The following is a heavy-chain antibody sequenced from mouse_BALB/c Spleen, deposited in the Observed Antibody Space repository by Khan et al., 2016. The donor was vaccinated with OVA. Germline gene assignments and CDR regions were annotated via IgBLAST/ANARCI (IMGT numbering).Heavy chain of an antibody. J-gene: IGHJ2*01. CDR1: GYSFTNYD. CDR3: SRGDSVKFDS. D-gene: IGHD3-3*01. Sequence: QVQLQQSGTELLKPGTSVKLSCKASGYSFTNYDINWVRQRPEQGLEWIGWIFPGNGNIKYNEKFKDKATLTIDKSSSTANMRRSRLTYADSGVYFCSRGDSVKFDSWGQGSILSVSS. CDR2: IFPGNGNI. V-gene: IGHV1-75*01.